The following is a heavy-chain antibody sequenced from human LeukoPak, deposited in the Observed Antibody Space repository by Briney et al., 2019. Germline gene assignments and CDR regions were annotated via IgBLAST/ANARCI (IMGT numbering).Heavy chain of an antibody. V-gene: IGHV3-33*06. CDR3: AKSNFWSGYYLFDY. J-gene: IGHJ4*02. CDR2: IWYDGSNK. CDR1: GFTFNSYG. Sequence: GGSLRLSCAASGFTFNSYGMHWVRQAPGKGLEWVAVIWYDGSNKYYADSVKGRFTISRDNSKNTLYLQMNSLRAEDTAVYYCAKSNFWSGYYLFDYWGQGTLVTVSS. D-gene: IGHD3-3*01.